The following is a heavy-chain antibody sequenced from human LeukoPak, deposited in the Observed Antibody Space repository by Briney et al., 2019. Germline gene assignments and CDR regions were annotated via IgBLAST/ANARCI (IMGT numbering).Heavy chain of an antibody. D-gene: IGHD5-24*01. CDR3: ASRGPRHMDY. CDR1: GGSFSGYY. CDR2: INHSGST. Sequence: SETLSLTCAVYGGSFSGYYWSWIRQPPGKGLVWIGEINHSGSTNYNPSLKSRVTISVDTSKNQFSLKLSSVTAADTAVYYCASRGPRHMDYWGQGTLVTVSS. J-gene: IGHJ4*02. V-gene: IGHV4-34*01.